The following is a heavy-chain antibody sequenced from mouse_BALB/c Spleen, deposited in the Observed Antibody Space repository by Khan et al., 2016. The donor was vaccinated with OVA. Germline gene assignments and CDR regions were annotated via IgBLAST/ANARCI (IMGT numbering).Heavy chain of an antibody. V-gene: IGHV5-6*01. CDR1: GFTFSISS. CDR3: ADHLTGSFAY. J-gene: IGHJ3*01. Sequence: DVVLVVSDGDLVKPGGSLKLSCASSGFTFSISSMSLVRHTPYKRLEWVASISSGCDYTFCPDSVTGRFPIPRAHTKNTRYPQMNDLYSEYTAMYYYADHLTGSFAYWGQGTLVTVSA. D-gene: IGHD4-1*01. CDR2: ISSGCDYT.